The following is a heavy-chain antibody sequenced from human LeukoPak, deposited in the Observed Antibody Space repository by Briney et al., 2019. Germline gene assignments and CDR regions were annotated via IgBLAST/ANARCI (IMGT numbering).Heavy chain of an antibody. CDR3: VRDRGADVFAL. V-gene: IGHV3-30*03. CDR1: GFTFSTHV. J-gene: IGHJ4*02. Sequence: PGGSLRLSCAPSGFTFSTHVMHCVRQAPGKRLEWLAVISFDGTSKYYADSVQGRFTISRDNSKNTLFLQMSHLRAEDTSLYYCVRDRGADVFALWGQGTLVTVSS. CDR2: ISFDGTSK. D-gene: IGHD3-16*01.